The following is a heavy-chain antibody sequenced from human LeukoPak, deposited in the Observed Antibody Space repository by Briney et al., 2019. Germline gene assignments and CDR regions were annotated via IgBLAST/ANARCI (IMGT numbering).Heavy chain of an antibody. J-gene: IGHJ3*02. CDR2: ISYDGSNK. CDR1: GFTFSTYG. V-gene: IGHV3-30*18. D-gene: IGHD6-19*01. Sequence: GGSLRLSCAASGFTFSTYGMHWVRQAPGKGLEWVAVISYDGSNKYYADSVKGRFTISRDNSKNTLYLQMNSLRAEDTAVYYCAKDSGIAVAGTLRAFDIWGQGTMVTVSS. CDR3: AKDSGIAVAGTLRAFDI.